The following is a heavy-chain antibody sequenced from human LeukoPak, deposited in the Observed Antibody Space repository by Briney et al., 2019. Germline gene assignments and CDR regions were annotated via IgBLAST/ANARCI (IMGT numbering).Heavy chain of an antibody. CDR1: GGSINSSNYD. V-gene: IGHV4-39*01. Sequence: PSETLSLTCTVYGGSINSSNYDWGRIRKPPGKGLEWIGIIYYSGITYSNPSLRIRVTISVDTSKNPCSLKLTSVTAADTAVYYCARHDSSGYYRPLDYWGQGTLVTVSS. CDR2: IYYSGIT. J-gene: IGHJ4*02. CDR3: ARHDSSGYYRPLDY. D-gene: IGHD3-22*01.